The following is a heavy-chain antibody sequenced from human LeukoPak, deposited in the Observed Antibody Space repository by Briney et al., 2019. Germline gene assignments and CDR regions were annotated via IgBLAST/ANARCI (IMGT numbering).Heavy chain of an antibody. D-gene: IGHD6-13*01. Sequence: ASVKVSCKVSGYTFTSYDIHWVRQATGQGLEWMGWMNPNSGNTDFAQKFQGRVTMTRDTPISTVHMELSSLTSEDTAVYYCARLEAAAGTGFDSWGQGTLVTVSS. CDR2: MNPNSGNT. V-gene: IGHV1-8*01. CDR3: ARLEAAAGTGFDS. CDR1: GYTFTSYD. J-gene: IGHJ5*01.